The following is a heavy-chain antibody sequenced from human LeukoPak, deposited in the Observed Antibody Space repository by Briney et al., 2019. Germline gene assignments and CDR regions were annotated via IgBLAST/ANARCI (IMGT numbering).Heavy chain of an antibody. J-gene: IGHJ4*02. CDR3: ANMATPATGDY. Sequence: GGSLRLSCAASGITFSSYTRNWVRQAPGKGLQWISSISTGSGTIYYADSVKGRFTISRDNAKNSLYLQMNSLRAEDTAVYYCANMATPATGDYWGQGTLVTVSS. CDR2: ISTGSGTI. V-gene: IGHV3-48*01. D-gene: IGHD5-24*01. CDR1: GITFSSYT.